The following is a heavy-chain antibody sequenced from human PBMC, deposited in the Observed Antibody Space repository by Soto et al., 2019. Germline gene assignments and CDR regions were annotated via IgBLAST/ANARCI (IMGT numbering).Heavy chain of an antibody. Sequence: PGESLKISCKGSGYNFTNYWIGWVRQMPGKGLEWMGIIYPGDSDTRYSPSFQGQVTISADKSISTAYLQWSSLKASDTAIYYCARHLTVTTRYSSYYMDVWGKGPTVTVSS. CDR2: IYPGDSDT. CDR3: ARHLTVTTRYSSYYMDV. CDR1: GYNFTNYW. J-gene: IGHJ6*03. D-gene: IGHD4-4*01. V-gene: IGHV5-51*01.